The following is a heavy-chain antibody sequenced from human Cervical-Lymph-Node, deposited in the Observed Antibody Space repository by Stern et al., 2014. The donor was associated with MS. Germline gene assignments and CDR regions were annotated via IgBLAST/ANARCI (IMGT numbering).Heavy chain of an antibody. D-gene: IGHD7-27*01. V-gene: IGHV1-18*01. CDR3: ARTNWGHWFDP. Sequence: MQLVESGSEVKKPGASVKVSCKASGYAFMNYGIAWVRQAPGQGLEWMGWISGYNGNTNYAQSVQGRVTLTTDTSTTTAFMELRSLRSADTAVYYCARTNWGHWFDPWGQGTLVTVSS. CDR1: GYAFMNYG. J-gene: IGHJ5*02. CDR2: ISGYNGNT.